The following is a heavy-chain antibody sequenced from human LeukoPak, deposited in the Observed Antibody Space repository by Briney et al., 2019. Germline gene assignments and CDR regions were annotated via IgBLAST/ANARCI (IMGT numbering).Heavy chain of an antibody. V-gene: IGHV4-34*01. CDR1: GGSFSGYY. D-gene: IGHD2-2*01. Sequence: SETLSLTCAVYGGSFSGYYWSWIRQPPGKGLEWIGEINHSGSTNYNPSLKSRVTISVDTSKNQFSLKLSFVTAADTAVYYCATSSNAPGNHWGQGTLVTVSS. CDR2: INHSGST. CDR3: ATSSNAPGNH. J-gene: IGHJ5*02.